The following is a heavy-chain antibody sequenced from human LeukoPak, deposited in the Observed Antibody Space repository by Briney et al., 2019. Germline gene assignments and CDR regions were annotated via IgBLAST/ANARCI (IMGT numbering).Heavy chain of an antibody. D-gene: IGHD2-15*01. CDR1: GFTFSSYG. Sequence: GGSLRLSCAASGFTFSSYGMHWVRQAPGKGLEWVAFIRYDGSNKYYADSVKGRFTISRDNSKNTLYLQMNSLRAEDTAVYYCAREVGGRYYYYYYMDVWGKGTTVTVSS. V-gene: IGHV3-30*02. J-gene: IGHJ6*03. CDR3: AREVGGRYYYYYYMDV. CDR2: IRYDGSNK.